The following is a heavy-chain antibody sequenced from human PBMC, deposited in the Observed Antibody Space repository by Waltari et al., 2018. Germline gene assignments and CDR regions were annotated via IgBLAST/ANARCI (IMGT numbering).Heavy chain of an antibody. CDR1: GGSISSSSYY. V-gene: IGHV4-39*07. CDR3: ARGRQDGEGYYYGMDV. Sequence: QLQLQESGPGLVKPSETLSLTCTVSGGSISSSSYYWGWIRQPPGKGLEWIGSIYYSGSTYYNPSVKSRVTISVDTSQVQFSLKLSSVTAADTAVYYCARGRQDGEGYYYGMDVWGQGTTVTVSS. J-gene: IGHJ6*02. D-gene: IGHD4-17*01. CDR2: IYYSGST.